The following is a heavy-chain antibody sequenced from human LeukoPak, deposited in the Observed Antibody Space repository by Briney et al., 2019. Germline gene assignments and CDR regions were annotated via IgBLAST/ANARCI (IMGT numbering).Heavy chain of an antibody. CDR3: ARDRRIVVVPAAIGHLQDGYYYYGMDV. Sequence: SQTLSLTCTVSCGSISSRGYYWSWIRQHPGKGLEWIGYIYYSGSTYYNPPLKTRVTIPVDTSSNQFPWRLSALTSADTAVYYCARDRRIVVVPAAIGHLQDGYYYYGMDVWGKGTTVTVSS. D-gene: IGHD2-2*01. J-gene: IGHJ6*04. CDR1: CGSISSRGYY. V-gene: IGHV4-31*03. CDR2: IYYSGST.